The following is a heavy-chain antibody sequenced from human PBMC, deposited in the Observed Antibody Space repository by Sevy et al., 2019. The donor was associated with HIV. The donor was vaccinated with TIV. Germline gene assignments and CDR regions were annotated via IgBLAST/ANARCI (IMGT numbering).Heavy chain of an antibody. CDR1: GASISTYV. D-gene: IGHD3-10*01. Sequence: SETLSLTCTVSGASISTYVWTWIRQPPGKGLEWVGYFFYTGNPNYNPSLSSRVTISGDTSKNQFSLTLSSVTAADTAVYYCATGAGVSKSGFWGQGTLVTVSS. CDR3: ATGAGVSKSGF. CDR2: FFYTGNP. V-gene: IGHV4-59*12. J-gene: IGHJ4*02.